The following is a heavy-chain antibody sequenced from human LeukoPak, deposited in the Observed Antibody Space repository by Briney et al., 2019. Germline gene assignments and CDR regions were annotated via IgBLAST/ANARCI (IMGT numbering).Heavy chain of an antibody. CDR3: ARGGSSWYSDWFDP. CDR2: IYTSGST. J-gene: IGHJ5*02. D-gene: IGHD6-13*01. V-gene: IGHV4-61*02. CDR1: GGSISSGSYY. Sequence: PSGTLSLTCTVSGGSISSGSYYWSWIRQPAGKGLEWIGRIYTSGSTNYNPSLKSRVTISVDTSKNQFSLKLSSVTAADTAVYYCARGGSSWYSDWFDPWGQGTLVTVSS.